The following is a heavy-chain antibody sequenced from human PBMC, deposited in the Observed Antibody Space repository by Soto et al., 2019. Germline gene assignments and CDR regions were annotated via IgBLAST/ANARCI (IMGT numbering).Heavy chain of an antibody. CDR2: IDDTGGHT. CDR1: GFTFSRFA. CDR3: VKDHGTAMVRGGLDS. V-gene: IGHV3-64D*06. J-gene: IGHJ4*02. D-gene: IGHD3-10*01. Sequence: EVQLEESGGNLVQPGGSLRLSCSASGFTFSRFAMHWVRQAPGKGLEYISSIDDTGGHTPYADSVKGRFTISRDNSKNTLYLQMSSLRPEDTAVYYCVKDHGTAMVRGGLDSWGQGALVTVSS.